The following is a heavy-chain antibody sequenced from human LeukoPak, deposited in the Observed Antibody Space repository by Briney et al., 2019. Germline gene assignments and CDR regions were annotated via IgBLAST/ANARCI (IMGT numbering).Heavy chain of an antibody. CDR3: VTDRYSDSAFGD. Sequence: HLGGSLRLSCAASGITVSSYWMHWVRQAPGKGLVWVSRINSDGSVTNYADSVEGRFTISRDNAKNTLYLQMNDLRAEDTAVYYCVTDRYSDSAFGDWGQGTLVTVSS. J-gene: IGHJ4*02. D-gene: IGHD1-26*01. V-gene: IGHV3-74*01. CDR2: INSDGSVT. CDR1: GITVSSYW.